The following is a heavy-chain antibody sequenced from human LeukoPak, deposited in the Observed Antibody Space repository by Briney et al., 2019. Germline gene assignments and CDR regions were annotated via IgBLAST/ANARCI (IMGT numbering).Heavy chain of an antibody. CDR2: IDPSDSYT. D-gene: IGHD1-26*01. CDR1: GYSFTSYW. J-gene: IGHJ5*02. Sequence: GESLKISCKGSGYSFTSYWISWVRQMPGKGLEWMGRIDPSDSYTNYSPSFQGHVTISADKSISTAYPQWSSLKASDTAMYYCARRVGATGWFDPWGQGTLVTVSS. V-gene: IGHV5-10-1*01. CDR3: ARRVGATGWFDP.